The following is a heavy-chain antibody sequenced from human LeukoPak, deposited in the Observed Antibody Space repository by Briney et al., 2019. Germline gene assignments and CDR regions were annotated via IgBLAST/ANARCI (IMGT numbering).Heavy chain of an antibody. CDR2: IYPGDSDT. V-gene: IGHV5-51*01. D-gene: IGHD6-13*01. CDR1: GYSFTSYW. CDR3: ARVSGSSSWFRSAEYFQH. Sequence: GESLKISCKGSGYSFTSYWIGWVRQMPGKGLEWMGIIYPGDSDTRYSPSFQGQVTISADKSISTAYLQWSSLKASDTAMYYCARVSGSSSWFRSAEYFQHWGQGTLVTVSS. J-gene: IGHJ1*01.